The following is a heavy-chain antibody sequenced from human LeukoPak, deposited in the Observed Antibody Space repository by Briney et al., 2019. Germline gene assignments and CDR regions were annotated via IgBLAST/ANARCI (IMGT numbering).Heavy chain of an antibody. V-gene: IGHV3-23*01. CDR2: FGCSGSDT. CDR3: AKGSLGSWYYFDY. CDR1: GFTFGTSA. J-gene: IGHJ4*02. Sequence: PGGSLRLSCAASGFTFGTSAMSWVRQAPGKGPEWVSTFGCSGSDTYYSDSVKGRFTIFRDNSKNTLYLQMNSLRDEDTAVYYCAKGSLGSWYYFDYWGQGTLVTVSS. D-gene: IGHD6-13*01.